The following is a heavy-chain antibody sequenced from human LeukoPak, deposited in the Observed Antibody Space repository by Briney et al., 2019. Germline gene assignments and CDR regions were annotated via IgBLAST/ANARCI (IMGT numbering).Heavy chain of an antibody. J-gene: IGHJ6*02. CDR1: RFTFNSYA. CDR2: IGGSNGIT. Sequence: GGSLRLSCAASRFTFNSYAMSWVRQAPGKGLEWVSVIGGSNGITFYVGSVKGRFTISRDNSKNTLYLQMNSLRAEDTAVYYCARGSRYCSGGSCWGYYYYYGMDVWGQGTTVTVSS. CDR3: ARGSRYCSGGSCWGYYYYYGMDV. V-gene: IGHV3-23*01. D-gene: IGHD2-15*01.